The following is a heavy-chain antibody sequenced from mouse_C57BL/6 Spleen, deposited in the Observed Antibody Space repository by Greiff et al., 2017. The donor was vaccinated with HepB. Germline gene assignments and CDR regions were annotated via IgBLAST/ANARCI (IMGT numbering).Heavy chain of an antibody. Sequence: VQLQQSGPELVKPGASVKMSCKASGYTFTDYNMHWVKQSHGKSLEWIGYINPNNGGTSYNQKFKGKATLTVNKSSSTAYMELRSLTSEDSAVYYCAFLDDGYFPFAYWGQGTLVTVSA. V-gene: IGHV1-22*01. D-gene: IGHD2-3*01. CDR2: INPNNGGT. CDR3: AFLDDGYFPFAY. CDR1: GYTFTDYN. J-gene: IGHJ3*01.